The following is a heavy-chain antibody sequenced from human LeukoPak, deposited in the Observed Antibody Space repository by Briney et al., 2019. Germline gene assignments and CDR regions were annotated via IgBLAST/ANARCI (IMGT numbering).Heavy chain of an antibody. CDR2: INPSSGRT. CDR1: GYTFISNY. CDR3: ARGGAYSSGSNDY. V-gene: IGHV1-46*01. D-gene: IGHD6-19*01. Sequence: ASVKVSFKASGYTFISNYMHWVRQAPGQGLEWMGIINPSSGRTTYAQKFQGRVTMTRDTSTSTVNMELSSLRSEDTAVYYCARGGAYSSGSNDYWGQGTLVTVSS. J-gene: IGHJ4*02.